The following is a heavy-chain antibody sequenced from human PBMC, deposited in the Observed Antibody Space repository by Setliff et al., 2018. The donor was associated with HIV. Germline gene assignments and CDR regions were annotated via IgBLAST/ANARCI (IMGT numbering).Heavy chain of an antibody. V-gene: IGHV4-4*02. CDR3: ARSPVGTPEYYFDY. D-gene: IGHD1-26*01. CDR1: GASDISYIW. Sequence: SETLSLTCAVSGASDISYIWWSWVRQPPGKGLEWIGEVYHTGSTNLNPSLKSRVSLSVDTSKNQFSLNLSSVTAADTAVYYCARSPVGTPEYYFDYWGQGTLVTVSS. CDR2: VYHTGST. J-gene: IGHJ4*02.